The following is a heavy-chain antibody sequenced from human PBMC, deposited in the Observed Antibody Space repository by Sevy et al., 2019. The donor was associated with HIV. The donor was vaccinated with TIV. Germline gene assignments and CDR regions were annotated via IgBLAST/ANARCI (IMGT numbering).Heavy chain of an antibody. V-gene: IGHV3-23*01. D-gene: IGHD2-2*02. Sequence: GGSLRLSCAASGFTFSSYAMSWVRHAPGKGLEWVSATSGSGGSTYYADSVKGRFTISRDKSKNTLYLQMNSLRAEDTAVYYCAKVGYCSSTSCYTIYYGMDVWGQGTTVTVSS. J-gene: IGHJ6*02. CDR1: GFTFSSYA. CDR2: TSGSGGST. CDR3: AKVGYCSSTSCYTIYYGMDV.